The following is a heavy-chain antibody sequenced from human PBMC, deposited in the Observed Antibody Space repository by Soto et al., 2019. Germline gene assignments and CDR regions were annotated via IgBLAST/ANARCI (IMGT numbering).Heavy chain of an antibody. CDR3: ATKDNAKYYFDF. CDR2: THYGGVT. Sequence: QVQLQESGPGLVKPSDTLSLTCGVSGDSISSDKWWVWIRQTPGRGLEWIGYTHYGGVTYSNPSLQSRLTMSVDTSKNQFSLKLSSVTAVDTAVYYCATKDNAKYYFDFWGQGTLVTVSS. CDR1: GDSISSDKW. V-gene: IGHV4-28*01. J-gene: IGHJ4*02.